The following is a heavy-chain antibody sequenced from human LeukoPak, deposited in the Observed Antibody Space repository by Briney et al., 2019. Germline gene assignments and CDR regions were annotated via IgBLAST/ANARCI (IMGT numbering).Heavy chain of an antibody. CDR2: MNPNSGNT. D-gene: IGHD3-22*01. J-gene: IGHJ3*02. Sequence: ASVKVSCKASGYTFTSYDINWVRQATGQGLEWMGWMNPNSGNTGYAQKFQGRVTMTRNTSISTAYMELSSLRSEDTAVYYCARPTYYYDSSGYYLEGTYAFDIWGQGTMVTVSS. V-gene: IGHV1-8*01. CDR1: GYTFTSYD. CDR3: ARPTYYYDSSGYYLEGTYAFDI.